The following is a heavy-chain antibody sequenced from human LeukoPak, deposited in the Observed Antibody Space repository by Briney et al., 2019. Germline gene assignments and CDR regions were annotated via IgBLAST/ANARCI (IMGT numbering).Heavy chain of an antibody. V-gene: IGHV3-9*03. CDR2: ISWNSGSI. D-gene: IGHD3-16*02. J-gene: IGHJ4*02. CDR1: GFTFDDYA. Sequence: GGSLRLSCAASGFTFDDYAMHWVRQAPGKGLERVSGISWNSGSIGYADSVKGRFTISRDNAKNSLYLQMNSLRAEDMALYYCAKDWGLRLGEFSSTLFDYWGQGTLVTVSS. CDR3: AKDWGLRLGEFSSTLFDY.